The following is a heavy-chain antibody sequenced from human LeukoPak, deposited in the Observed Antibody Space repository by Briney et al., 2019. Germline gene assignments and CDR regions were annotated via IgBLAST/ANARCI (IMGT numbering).Heavy chain of an antibody. D-gene: IGHD3-10*01. V-gene: IGHV1-2*02. CDR2: INPNSGGT. CDR1: GYTFTGYY. Sequence: GASVKVSCKASGYTFTGYYMHWVRQAPGQGLEWMGWINPNSGGTNYAQKFQGRVTMTRDTSISTAYMELSRLRSDDTAVYYCARGLVKGLLWFGEPGLDAFDIWGQGTMVTVSS. CDR3: ARGLVKGLLWFGEPGLDAFDI. J-gene: IGHJ3*02.